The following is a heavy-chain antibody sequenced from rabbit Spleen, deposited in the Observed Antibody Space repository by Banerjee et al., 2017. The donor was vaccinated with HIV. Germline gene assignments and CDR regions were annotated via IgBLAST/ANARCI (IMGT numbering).Heavy chain of an antibody. CDR1: GFDFSSYY. CDR2: IDPVFGSA. Sequence: QSLEESGGGLVQPGGSLKLSCKASGFDFSSYYMSWVRQAPGKGLEWIGYIDPVFGSAYYASWVNGRFSISRENTQNTVSLQLNGLTAADTATYFCARGGGLWGPGTLVTVS. J-gene: IGHJ4*01. CDR3: ARGGGL. V-gene: IGHV1S7*01.